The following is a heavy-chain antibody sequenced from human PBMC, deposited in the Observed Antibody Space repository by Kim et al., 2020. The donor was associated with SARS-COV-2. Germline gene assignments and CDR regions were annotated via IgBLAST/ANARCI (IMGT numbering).Heavy chain of an antibody. J-gene: IGHJ4*02. D-gene: IGHD6-19*01. CDR2: ISGDGSST. V-gene: IGHV3-74*01. CDR3: ARRAYSSGWWHFDY. Sequence: GGSLRLSCAASGFTLSSYWMHWVRQAPGKGLVWVSRISGDGSSTSYADSVKGRFTISRDNAKNTLYLQMNSLRVEDTAVYYCARRAYSSGWWHFDYWGQGTLVTVSS. CDR1: GFTLSSYW.